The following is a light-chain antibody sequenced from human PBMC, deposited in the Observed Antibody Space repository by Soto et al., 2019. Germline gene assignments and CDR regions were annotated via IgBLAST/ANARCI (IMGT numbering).Light chain of an antibody. V-gene: IGLV2-23*01. CDR2: EGN. CDR1: VSDVGNFGP. J-gene: IGLJ1*01. Sequence: QSALTHPASVSGSPGQSITIACTGSVSDVGNFGPVSWYQQHPGQVPKLIIYEGNRRPSGVPSRFSGSKSGNTASLTISGLQAEDEADYYCCSYVGARTYVFGTGTKVTVL. CDR3: CSYVGARTYV.